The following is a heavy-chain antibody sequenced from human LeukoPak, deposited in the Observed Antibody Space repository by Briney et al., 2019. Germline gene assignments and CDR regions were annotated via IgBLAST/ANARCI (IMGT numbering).Heavy chain of an antibody. CDR1: SGSISNYY. V-gene: IGHV4-59*08. D-gene: IGHD2-8*02. CDR3: AGHHPRNTVDF. Sequence: SETLSLTCTVSSGSISNYYWSWIRQPPGKGLEWIGYISHSGSTNYSPSLKSRVTISLDTSKNQFSLKLSSVTAADTAVYYCAGHHPRNTVDFWGQGTLVTVSS. CDR2: ISHSGST. J-gene: IGHJ4*02.